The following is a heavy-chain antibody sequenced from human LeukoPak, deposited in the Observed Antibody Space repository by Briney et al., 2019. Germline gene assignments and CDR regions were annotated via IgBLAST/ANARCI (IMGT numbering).Heavy chain of an antibody. J-gene: IGHJ4*02. D-gene: IGHD2-15*01. V-gene: IGHV3-66*01. CDR1: GFTVSSNY. Sequence: GGSLRLSCAASGFTVSSNYMSWVRQAPGKGLEWVSVIYSIGSTYYADSVKGRFIISRDNSKNSLYLQMSSLRADDTALYYCASRSSVAASGPGWGQGTLVTVSS. CDR2: IYSIGST. CDR3: ASRSSVAASGPG.